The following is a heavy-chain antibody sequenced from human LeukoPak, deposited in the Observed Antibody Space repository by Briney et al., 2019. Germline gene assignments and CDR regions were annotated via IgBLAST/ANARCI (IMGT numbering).Heavy chain of an antibody. Sequence: QPGGSLSLSCVVSGISLSNYAMTWARQAPGKGLEWVSYISERGGSATYADSVKGRFTISRDTSLNTLYLQMNNLRAEDTAVYFCAKRGVVIRGLLVIGYHQEAYHYDFWGQGVLVTVSS. CDR3: AKRGVVIRGLLVIGYHQEAYHYDF. CDR1: GISLSNYA. D-gene: IGHD3-10*01. CDR2: ISERGGSA. J-gene: IGHJ4*02. V-gene: IGHV3-23*01.